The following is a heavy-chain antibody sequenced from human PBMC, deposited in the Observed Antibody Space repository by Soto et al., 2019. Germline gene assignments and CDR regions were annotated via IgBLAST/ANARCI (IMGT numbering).Heavy chain of an antibody. J-gene: IGHJ6*02. V-gene: IGHV3-23*01. CDR1: GFTFSSYA. CDR3: AKGVRSYYYYGMGV. Sequence: LRLSCAASGFTFSSYAMTWVRQAPGKGLEWVSGISGSGGSTYYADSVKGRFTISRDNSKNTMYLQMNSLRAEDTAVYYCAKGVRSYYYYGMGVWGQGTTVTVSS. D-gene: IGHD3-22*01. CDR2: ISGSGGST.